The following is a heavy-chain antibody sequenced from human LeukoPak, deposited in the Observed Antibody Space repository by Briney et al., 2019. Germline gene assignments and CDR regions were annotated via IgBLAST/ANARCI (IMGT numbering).Heavy chain of an antibody. CDR2: ISSSSNYI. D-gene: IGHD3-10*02. CDR1: GFTFSSYS. Sequence: GGSLRLSCAASGFTFSSYSMNWVRQAPGQGLEWVSSISSSSNYIYYTDSMKGRFTISRDNAKNSLYLQVNSLRAEDTAVYYCAELGITMIGGVWGKGTTVTISS. V-gene: IGHV3-21*01. CDR3: AELGITMIGGV. J-gene: IGHJ6*04.